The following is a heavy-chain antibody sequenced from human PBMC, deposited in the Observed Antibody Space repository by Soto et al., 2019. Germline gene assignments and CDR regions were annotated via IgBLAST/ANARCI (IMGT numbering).Heavy chain of an antibody. J-gene: IGHJ6*02. CDR3: ARLSYYVILTGPVFPDYYYYYGMDV. Sequence: PGESLKISCKGSGYSFTSYWISWVRQMPGKGLEWMGRIDPSDSYTNYSPSFQGHVTISADKSISTAYLQWSSLKASDTAMYYCARLSYYVILTGPVFPDYYYYYGMDVWGQGTTVTV. D-gene: IGHD3-9*01. CDR1: GYSFTSYW. CDR2: IDPSDSYT. V-gene: IGHV5-10-1*01.